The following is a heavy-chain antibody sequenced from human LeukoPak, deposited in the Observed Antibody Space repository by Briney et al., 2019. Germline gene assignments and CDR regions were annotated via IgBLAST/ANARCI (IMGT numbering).Heavy chain of an antibody. V-gene: IGHV3-23*01. D-gene: IGHD5-18*01. CDR2: ISGSGGGT. CDR3: AKVPDSYGYVDY. J-gene: IGHJ4*02. CDR1: GFTFSSYA. Sequence: GGSLRLSCAASGFTFSSYAMSWVRQAPGKGLEWVSTISGSGGGTYYADSVKGRFTISRDNSKNTLYLQMNSLRAEDTAVYYCAKVPDSYGYVDYWGQGTLVTVSS.